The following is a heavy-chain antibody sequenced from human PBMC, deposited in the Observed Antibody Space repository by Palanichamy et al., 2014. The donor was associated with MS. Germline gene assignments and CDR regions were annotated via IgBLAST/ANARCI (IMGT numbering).Heavy chain of an antibody. Sequence: EVQLVEVWGRAWSSLGGPVRLSCAASGFTFSNYWMSWVRQAPGKGLEWVANIKEDGSEKYYVDSVKGRFTISRDNAKNSLYLQMNSLRAEDTAFYYCARLRFHDYWGQGTLVTVSS. D-gene: IGHD5-12*01. J-gene: IGHJ4*02. CDR2: IKEDGSEK. CDR3: ARLRFHDY. V-gene: IGHV3-7*03. CDR1: GFTFSNYW.